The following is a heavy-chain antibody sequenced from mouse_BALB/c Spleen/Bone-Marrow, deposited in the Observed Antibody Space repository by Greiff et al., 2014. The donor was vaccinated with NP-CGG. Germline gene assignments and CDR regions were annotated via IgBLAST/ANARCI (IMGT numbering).Heavy chain of an antibody. CDR1: GYAFTNYW. V-gene: IGHV1-54*01. J-gene: IGHJ3*01. CDR3: ARDGRITTEGSAY. D-gene: IGHD2-4*01. CDR2: INPGSGGA. Sequence: VKLQESGAELVRPGTSVKVSCKASGYAFTNYWIEWVKQRPGQGLEWIGVINPGSGGANYNEKFKGKATLTADKSSSTAYMQLYSLTSDDSAVYFCARDGRITTEGSAYWGQGTLVTVSA.